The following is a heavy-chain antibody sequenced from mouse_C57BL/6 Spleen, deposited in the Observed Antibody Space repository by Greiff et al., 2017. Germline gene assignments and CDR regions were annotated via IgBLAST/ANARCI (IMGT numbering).Heavy chain of an antibody. D-gene: IGHD2-3*01. Sequence: VQLQQSGAELVRPGASVKLSCTASGFNIKDDYMHWVKQRPEQGLEWIGWIDPENGDTEYASKFQGKATITADTSSNTAYLQLSSLTAEDTAVYYCTTNDPSFADWGQGTLVTVSA. V-gene: IGHV14-4*01. CDR1: GFNIKDDY. CDR3: TTNDPSFAD. CDR2: IDPENGDT. J-gene: IGHJ3*01.